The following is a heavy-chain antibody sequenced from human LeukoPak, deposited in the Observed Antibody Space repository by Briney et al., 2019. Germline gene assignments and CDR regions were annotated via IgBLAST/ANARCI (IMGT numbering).Heavy chain of an antibody. J-gene: IGHJ3*02. CDR3: ARTYCSGGSCYSGLRVGAFDI. CDR2: INHSGST. V-gene: IGHV4-34*01. D-gene: IGHD2-15*01. CDR1: GGSFSGYY. Sequence: SETLSLTCAVYGGSFSGYYWSWIRQPPGKGLEWIGEINHSGSTNYNPSLKSRVTISVDTSKNQFSLKLSSVTAADTAVYYCARTYCSGGSCYSGLRVGAFDIWGQGTMVTVSS.